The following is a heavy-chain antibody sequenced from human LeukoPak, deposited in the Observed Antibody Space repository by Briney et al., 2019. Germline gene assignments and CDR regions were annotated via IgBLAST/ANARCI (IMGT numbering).Heavy chain of an antibody. J-gene: IGHJ4*02. D-gene: IGHD3-10*01. CDR1: GDTVASDSAG. CDR3: ARRGVAEHLDY. CDR2: TYYRSKFYL. Sequence: SQTLSLTCAISGDTVASDSAGWNWIRQSPSRGLEWLGSTYYRSKFYLDYAESVKSRITINPDTSKNQFSLQLNSVTAEDTAVYYCARRGVAEHLDYWGQGTLVTVSS. V-gene: IGHV6-1*01.